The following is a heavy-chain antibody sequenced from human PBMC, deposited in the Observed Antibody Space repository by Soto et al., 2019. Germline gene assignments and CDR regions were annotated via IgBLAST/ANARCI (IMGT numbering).Heavy chain of an antibody. CDR3: ARSRLDAFDI. Sequence: XGTLTLTCPVSGGSLSSSSYYGAWIRQPPAKGLEWIGSIYYSGSTYYNPSLKGRVTISVDTSKNQFSLKLSSVTAADTAVYYCARSRLDAFDIWGQGTMVTGSS. D-gene: IGHD2-21*02. J-gene: IGHJ3*02. V-gene: IGHV4-39*01. CDR2: IYYSGST. CDR1: GGSLSSSSYY.